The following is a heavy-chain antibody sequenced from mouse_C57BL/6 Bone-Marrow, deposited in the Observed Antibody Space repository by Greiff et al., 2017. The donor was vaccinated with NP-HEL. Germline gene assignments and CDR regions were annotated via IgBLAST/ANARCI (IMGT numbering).Heavy chain of an antibody. CDR2: ISSGGSYT. CDR1: GFTFSSYG. V-gene: IGHV5-6*01. J-gene: IGHJ2*01. CDR3: ARLRVYYGSSSDY. D-gene: IGHD1-1*01. Sequence: EVMLVESGGDLVKPGGSLKLSCAASGFTFSSYGMSWVRQTPDKRLEWVATISSGGSYTYYPDSVKGRFTISRDNAKNTLYLQMSSLKSEDTAVYYCARLRVYYGSSSDYWGQGTTLTVSS.